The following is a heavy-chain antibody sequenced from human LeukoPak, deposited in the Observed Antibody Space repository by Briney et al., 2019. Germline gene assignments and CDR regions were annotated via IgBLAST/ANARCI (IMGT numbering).Heavy chain of an antibody. CDR2: ISSSSYYI. CDR3: AKTYYYDRSGYYYENAFDT. Sequence: GGSLRLSCAASGFTFSSYSMNWVRQAPGKGLEWVSSISSSSYYIYYADSVKGRFTISRDNAKNSLYLQMNSLRAEDTAVYYCAKTYYYDRSGYYYENAFDTWGQGTMVTVSS. J-gene: IGHJ3*02. V-gene: IGHV3-21*01. CDR1: GFTFSSYS. D-gene: IGHD3-22*01.